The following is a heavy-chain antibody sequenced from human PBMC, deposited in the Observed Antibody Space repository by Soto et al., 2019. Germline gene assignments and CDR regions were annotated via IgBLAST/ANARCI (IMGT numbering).Heavy chain of an antibody. CDR3: AREVLLWFGGAIDP. V-gene: IGHV3-7*03. CDR2: IKQDGSEK. CDR1: GFTFSSYW. D-gene: IGHD3-10*01. J-gene: IGHJ5*02. Sequence: GGSMRLSCAASGFTFSSYWMSWVRQAPGKGLEWVANIKQDGSEKYYVDSVKGRSTISRDNAKNSLYLQMDSLRAEDTAVYYCAREVLLWFGGAIDPWGQGTLVTVSS.